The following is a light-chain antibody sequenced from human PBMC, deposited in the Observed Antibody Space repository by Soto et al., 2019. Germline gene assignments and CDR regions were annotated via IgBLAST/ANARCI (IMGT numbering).Light chain of an antibody. CDR1: QSISDK. V-gene: IGKV3-15*01. J-gene: IGKJ2*01. CDR2: GAS. Sequence: EIVMTQSPATLSVSPGERATLSCSASQSISDKSAWYQQKPGQAPRLLIFGASTRATGIPARFSGSGSGTEFTLTISSLQSEDFAVYYCQQYNSWPYTFGQGTKLEIK. CDR3: QQYNSWPYT.